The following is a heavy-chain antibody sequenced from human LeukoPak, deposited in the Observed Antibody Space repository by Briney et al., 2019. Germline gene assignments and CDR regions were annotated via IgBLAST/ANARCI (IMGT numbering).Heavy chain of an antibody. CDR3: VKDMGFDLLKDAFHI. CDR2: ISWDSGSQ. D-gene: IGHD3-9*01. V-gene: IGHV3-9*01. Sequence: GGSLRLSCVGSGFSLEDFAMHWVRQVPGKGLEWVSSISWDSGSQAYTDSVKSRFTISRDNDKNSLYLQMDSLRPEDTAFYYCVKDMGFDLLKDAFHIWGQGTLVTVSS. J-gene: IGHJ3*02. CDR1: GFSLEDFA.